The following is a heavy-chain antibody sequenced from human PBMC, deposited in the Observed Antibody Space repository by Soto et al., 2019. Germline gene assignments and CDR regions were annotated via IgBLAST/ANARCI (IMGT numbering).Heavy chain of an antibody. Sequence: GESLKISCKGSGYSFTSYWIGWVRQMPGKGLEWMGIIYPGDSDTRYSPSFQGQVTISADKSISTAYLQWSSLKASDTAMYYFARLGTFATTKYYYYGMDVWGQGTTVTVSS. CDR1: GYSFTSYW. D-gene: IGHD5-12*01. V-gene: IGHV5-51*01. CDR3: ARLGTFATTKYYYYGMDV. CDR2: IYPGDSDT. J-gene: IGHJ6*02.